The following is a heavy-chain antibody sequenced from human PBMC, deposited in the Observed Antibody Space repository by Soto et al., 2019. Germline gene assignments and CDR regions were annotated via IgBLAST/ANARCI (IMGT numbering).Heavy chain of an antibody. CDR2: IIPIFGTA. CDR1: GYTFTGYY. CDR3: ARGRKIVLMVYAPHDAFDI. D-gene: IGHD2-8*01. V-gene: IGHV1-69*13. J-gene: IGHJ3*02. Sequence: GASVKVSCKASGYTFTGYYMHWVRQAPGQGLEWMGGIIPIFGTANYAQKFQGRVTITADESTSTAYMELSSLRSEDTAVYYCARGRKIVLMVYAPHDAFDIWGQGTMVTVSS.